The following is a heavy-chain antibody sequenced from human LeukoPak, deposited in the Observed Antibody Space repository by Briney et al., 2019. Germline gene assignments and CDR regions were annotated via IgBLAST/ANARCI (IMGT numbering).Heavy chain of an antibody. CDR2: INGSGTST. J-gene: IGHJ6*03. Sequence: PGGSLTLSCTASGFTFSNYYMRWVRQAPGKGLEWVSGINGSGTSTPHADSVQGRFTISRDNSKNMVYEQMNSLRADATPVYCCAKDGLVGAGSYSSGNMEVWGKGETGTVS. CDR1: GFTFSNYY. CDR3: AKDGLVGAGSYSSGNMEV. V-gene: IGHV3-23*01. D-gene: IGHD3-10*01.